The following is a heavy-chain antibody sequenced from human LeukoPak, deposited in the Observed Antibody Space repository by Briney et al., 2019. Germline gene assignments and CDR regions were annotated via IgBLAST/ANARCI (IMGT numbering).Heavy chain of an antibody. J-gene: IGHJ4*02. V-gene: IGHV3-30*18. CDR1: GFTFSSYG. D-gene: IGHD3-10*01. CDR2: ISHDGSNK. Sequence: GGSLRLSCAASGFTFSSYGMHWVRQAPGKGLEWVAVISHDGSNKYYADSVKGRFTISRDNSKNTAYLQMNSLRAEDTAVYYCAKRQYYYGSGRRLADYWGQGTLVTVSS. CDR3: AKRQYYYGSGRRLADY.